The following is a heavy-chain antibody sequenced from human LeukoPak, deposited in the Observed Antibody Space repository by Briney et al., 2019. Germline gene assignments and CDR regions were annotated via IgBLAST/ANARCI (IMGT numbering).Heavy chain of an antibody. CDR3: ATDRGYLTFDY. D-gene: IGHD2-15*01. CDR2: ISWNSGSI. Sequence: GGSLRLSCAASGFTFDDYAMHWVRQAPGKGLERVSGISWNSGSIGYADSVKGRFTISRDNAKNSLYLQMNSLRVEDTAVYYCATDRGYLTFDYWGQGILVTVS. CDR1: GFTFDDYA. V-gene: IGHV3-9*01. J-gene: IGHJ4*02.